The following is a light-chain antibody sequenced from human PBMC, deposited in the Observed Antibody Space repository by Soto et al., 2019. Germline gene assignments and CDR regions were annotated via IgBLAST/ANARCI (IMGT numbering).Light chain of an antibody. V-gene: IGKV3-15*01. CDR3: QHYSTWPWT. CDR1: QSVSSH. CDR2: GAS. J-gene: IGKJ1*01. Sequence: EPVVAQSPATLSVSPGESANLSCRASQSVSSHLAWYQQKPGQAPRLLIYGASTRATGSPARFSGSGSGTEFTLTISSLQSEDFAVYYCQHYSTWPWTFGQGTKVDIK.